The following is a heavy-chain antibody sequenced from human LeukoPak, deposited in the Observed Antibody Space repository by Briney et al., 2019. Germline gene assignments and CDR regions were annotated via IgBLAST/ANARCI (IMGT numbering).Heavy chain of an antibody. Sequence: GGSLRLSCAASGFTFSSYALNWVRQAPGKGLEWVSAISGRGGSTYHADSVKGRFTISRDNSKNTLYLQMNSLRAEDTAVYYCMLSGYVHFDYWGQGTLVTVSS. CDR3: MLSGYVHFDY. D-gene: IGHD5-12*01. CDR2: ISGRGGST. V-gene: IGHV3-23*01. CDR1: GFTFSSYA. J-gene: IGHJ4*02.